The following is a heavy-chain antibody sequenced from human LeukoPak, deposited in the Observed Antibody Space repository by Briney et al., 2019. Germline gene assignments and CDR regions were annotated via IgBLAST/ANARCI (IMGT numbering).Heavy chain of an antibody. CDR3: ARGTAVPYYFDY. CDR1: GFTFSSYW. CDR2: INSDGSNT. D-gene: IGHD2-21*02. V-gene: IGHV3-74*01. J-gene: IGHJ4*02. Sequence: PGGSLRLSCAASGFTFSSYWMHWVRQVPGKGLVWVSRINSDGSNTGYADSVKGRFTISRDNAKNTLYLQMNSLRAEDTAVYYCARGTAVPYYFDYWGQGTLVTVSS.